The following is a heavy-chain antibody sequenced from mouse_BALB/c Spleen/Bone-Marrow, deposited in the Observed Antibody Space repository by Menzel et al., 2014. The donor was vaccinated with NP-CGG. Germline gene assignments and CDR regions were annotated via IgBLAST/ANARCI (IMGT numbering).Heavy chain of an antibody. CDR3: TRGDYDWYFDV. V-gene: IGHV1S127*01. CDR1: GYTFTSYW. J-gene: IGHJ1*01. Sequence: VQLVESGAEQVKPGASVKMSCKASGYTFTSYWMHWVKQRPGQGLEWIGVIDPSDSYTSYNQKFKGKATLTVDTSSSTAYMQLSSLTSEDSAVYYCTRGDYDWYFDVWGAGTTVTVSS. D-gene: IGHD2-4*01. CDR2: IDPSDSYT.